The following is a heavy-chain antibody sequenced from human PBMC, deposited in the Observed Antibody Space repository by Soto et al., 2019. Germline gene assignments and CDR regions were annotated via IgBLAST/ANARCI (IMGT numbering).Heavy chain of an antibody. V-gene: IGHV3-7*03. J-gene: IGHJ4*02. CDR1: GFTCNTHW. CDR2: IKRDGPER. D-gene: IGHD6-19*01. Sequence: EVLLLESGGGLVQPGGSLRLSCSASGFTCNTHWMTWVRQAPGKGLEWVASIKRDGPERLYMDSVHGRFTISRDDSKKSVYLQMNNLRAHDTPVYYCVRSSGWIYDYWGQGTVVIVSS. CDR3: VRSSGWIYDY.